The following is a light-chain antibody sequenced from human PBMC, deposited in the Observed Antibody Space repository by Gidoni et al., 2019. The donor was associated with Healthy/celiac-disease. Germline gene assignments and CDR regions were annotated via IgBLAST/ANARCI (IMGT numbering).Light chain of an antibody. CDR2: STS. CDR1: TGAVTSGYY. V-gene: IGLV7-43*01. CDR3: LLYYGGARV. J-gene: IGLJ1*01. Sequence: QTVVTQEPSPTVSPGGTVPLTCASITGAVTSGYYPNWFQQKPGQAPRALIDSTSNKHSWTPARFSGSLLGGKAALTLSGVQPEDEAEYYCLLYYGGARVFGTGTKVTVL.